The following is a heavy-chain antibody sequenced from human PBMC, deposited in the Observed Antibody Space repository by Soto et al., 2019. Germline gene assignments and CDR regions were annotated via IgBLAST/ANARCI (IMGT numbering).Heavy chain of an antibody. CDR3: TTRTD. V-gene: IGHV3-15*01. Sequence: LRLSCAASGLGFTDNKMTWIRQAPGKGLEWVGRIQKTADGGATDYAAPVKGRFTISRDDSKNTLYLQMNSLKTEDTAVYYCTTRTDWGQGTLVTVSS. J-gene: IGHJ4*02. CDR1: GLGFTDNK. CDR2: IQKTADGGAT.